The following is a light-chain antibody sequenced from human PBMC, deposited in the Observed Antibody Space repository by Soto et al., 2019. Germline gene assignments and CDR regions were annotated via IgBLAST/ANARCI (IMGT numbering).Light chain of an antibody. CDR3: QQYGGSPVT. CDR2: DAS. CDR1: QSVSSSY. Sequence: IVRTQSPATLSVSPGERATLSCRASQSVSSSYLAWYQQKPGQAPRLLIYDASTRATGVPDRFSGSGSGTDFTLTISRLEPEDFAVYYCQQYGGSPVTFGQGTRLEIK. J-gene: IGKJ5*01. V-gene: IGKV3-20*01.